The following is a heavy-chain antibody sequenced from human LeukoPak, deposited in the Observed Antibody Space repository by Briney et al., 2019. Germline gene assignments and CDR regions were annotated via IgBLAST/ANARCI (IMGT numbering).Heavy chain of an antibody. CDR3: AGDLSRYYDSSGPFDY. V-gene: IGHV1-24*01. J-gene: IGHJ4*02. Sequence: ASVKVSCKVSGYTLTELSMHWVRQAPGKGLEWMGGFDPEDGETIYAQKFQGRVTMTEDTSTDTAYMELSSLRSEDTAVYYCAGDLSRYYDSSGPFDYWGQGTLVTVSS. CDR2: FDPEDGET. D-gene: IGHD3-22*01. CDR1: GYTLTELS.